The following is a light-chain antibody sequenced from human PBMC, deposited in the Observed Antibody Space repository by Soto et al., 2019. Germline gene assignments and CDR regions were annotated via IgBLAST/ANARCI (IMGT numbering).Light chain of an antibody. V-gene: IGLV3-27*01. CDR2: KDT. Sequence: SYELTQPSSVSVSPGQTARITCSGDVLAKRYVRWFQQKPGQAPVLVIFKDTERPSGIPERFSGSSSGTTVTFTISGAQVEDDADYYCDSVADNNLVFGGGTKVTVL. CDR1: VLAKRY. CDR3: DSVADNNLV. J-gene: IGLJ2*01.